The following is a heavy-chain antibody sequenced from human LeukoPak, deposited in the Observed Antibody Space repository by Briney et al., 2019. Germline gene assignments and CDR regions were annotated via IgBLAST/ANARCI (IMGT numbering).Heavy chain of an antibody. CDR1: GFTFSSYA. CDR3: AKGRLRFLEWLLFH. Sequence: GGSLSLSCAASGFTFSSYAMSWVRQAPGKGLEWVSAISGSGGSTYYADSVKRRFTISRDNSKNTLYLQMNSLRAEDTAVYYCAKGRLRFLEWLLFHWGEGTLVTVSS. V-gene: IGHV3-23*01. CDR2: ISGSGGST. J-gene: IGHJ4*02. D-gene: IGHD3-3*01.